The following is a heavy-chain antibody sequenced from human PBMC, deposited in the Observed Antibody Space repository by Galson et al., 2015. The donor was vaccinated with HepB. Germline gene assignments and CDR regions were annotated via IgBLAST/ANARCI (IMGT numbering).Heavy chain of an antibody. CDR3: AVDHTSSVWPVFNN. V-gene: IGHV3-23*01. CDR2: VTRQPNK. Sequence: SLRLSCAATDFALSSSAMNWVRQAPGKGLEWVAGVTRQPNKNSADTVQGRFSIPRDNSNNIVYLKMNSLRVDETAIYYYAVDHTSSVWPVFNNWGQGNLVTVSS. D-gene: IGHD6-19*01. J-gene: IGHJ4*02. CDR1: DFALSSSA.